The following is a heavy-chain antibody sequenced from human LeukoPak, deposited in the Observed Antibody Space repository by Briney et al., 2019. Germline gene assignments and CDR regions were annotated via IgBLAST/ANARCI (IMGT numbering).Heavy chain of an antibody. J-gene: IGHJ4*02. CDR1: GGSFSGYY. CDR3: ATSTNDYGDPGFDY. D-gene: IGHD4-17*01. V-gene: IGHV4-34*01. CDR2: INHSGST. Sequence: SETLSLTCAVYGGSFSGYYWSWIRQPPGKGLEWIGEINHSGSTNYNPSLKSRVTISVDTSKNQFSLKLSSVTAADTAVYYCATSTNDYGDPGFDYWGQGTLVTVSS.